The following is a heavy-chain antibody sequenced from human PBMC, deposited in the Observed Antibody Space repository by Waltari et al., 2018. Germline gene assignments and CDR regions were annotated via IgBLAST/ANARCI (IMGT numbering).Heavy chain of an antibody. D-gene: IGHD1-1*01. CDR2: INAGNGNT. CDR1: GYTFTSYA. CDR3: ARGSTRTHPSDY. Sequence: QVQLVQSGAEVKKPGASVKVSCKASGYTFTSYAMHWVRQAPGQRLEWMGGINAGNGNTKYSQKFQGRVTITRDTSASTAYMELSSLRSEDTAVYYCARGSTRTHPSDYWGQGTLVTVSS. J-gene: IGHJ4*02. V-gene: IGHV1-3*01.